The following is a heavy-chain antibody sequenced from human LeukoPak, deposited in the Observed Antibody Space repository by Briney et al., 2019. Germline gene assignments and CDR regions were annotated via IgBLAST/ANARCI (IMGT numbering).Heavy chain of an antibody. D-gene: IGHD6-13*01. CDR1: GFTFSDHY. CDR2: TRNKANSYTT. J-gene: IGHJ4*02. CDR3: TRVYSSSWSGSYFDY. V-gene: IGHV3-72*01. Sequence: EGSLRLSCAASGFTFSDHYVDWVRQAPGKGLEWVGRTRNKANSYTTEYAASVKGRFTNSRDDSKSSLYLQMNSLKTEDTSIYYCTRVYSSSWSGSYFDYWGQGTLVTVSS.